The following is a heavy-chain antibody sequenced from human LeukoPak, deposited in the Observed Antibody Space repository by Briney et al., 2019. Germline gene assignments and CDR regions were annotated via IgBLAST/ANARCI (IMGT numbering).Heavy chain of an antibody. Sequence: ASVKVSCKASGYTFTSYDINWVRQATGQGLEWMGWMNPNSGNTGYAQKFQGRVTMTRNTSISTAYMELSSLRSEDTAVYYCARSRITVVRGRSFRFDPWGQGTLVTVSS. D-gene: IGHD3-10*01. V-gene: IGHV1-8*01. CDR3: ARSRITVVRGRSFRFDP. J-gene: IGHJ5*02. CDR2: MNPNSGNT. CDR1: GYTFTSYD.